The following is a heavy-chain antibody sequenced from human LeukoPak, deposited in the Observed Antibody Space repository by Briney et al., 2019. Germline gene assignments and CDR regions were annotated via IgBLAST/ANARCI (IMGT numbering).Heavy chain of an antibody. CDR3: VKPYSSSWLDAFDI. J-gene: IGHJ3*02. V-gene: IGHV3-64D*06. CDR1: GFTFSSYA. CDR2: ISSNGGSI. D-gene: IGHD6-13*01. Sequence: PGGSLRLSRSASGFTFSSYAMHWVRQAPGKGLEYVSVISSNGGSIYYADSVKGRFTISRDNSKNTLYLQMSSLRAEDTAVYFCVKPYSSSWLDAFDIWGQGTMVTVSS.